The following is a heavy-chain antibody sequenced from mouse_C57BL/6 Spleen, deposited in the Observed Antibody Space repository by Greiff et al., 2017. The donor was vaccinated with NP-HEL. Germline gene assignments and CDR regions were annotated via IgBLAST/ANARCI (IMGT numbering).Heavy chain of an antibody. Sequence: EVKLQESGPELVKPGASVKMSCKASGYTFTDYNMHWVKQSPGKSLEWIGYINPNNGGTSYNQKFKGKATLTVNKSSSTAYMELRSLTSEDSAVYYCARGIYYGNPAWFAYWGQGTLVTVSA. CDR1: GYTFTDYN. CDR3: ARGIYYGNPAWFAY. CDR2: INPNNGGT. D-gene: IGHD2-1*01. J-gene: IGHJ3*01. V-gene: IGHV1-22*01.